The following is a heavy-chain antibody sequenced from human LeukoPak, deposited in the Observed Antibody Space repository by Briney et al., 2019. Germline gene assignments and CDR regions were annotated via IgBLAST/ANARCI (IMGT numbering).Heavy chain of an antibody. V-gene: IGHV1-46*01. J-gene: IGHJ4*02. CDR3: ARAAWGYYDSSGYYSGAIDS. Sequence: ASVKVSCKASGYTFTSHYMHWVRQAPGQGLEWMGKINPSGDSTSYAQKFQGRVTMARDTSTSTVYMELSSLRSEDTAVYYCARAAWGYYDSSGYYSGAIDSWGQGTLVTVSS. CDR1: GYTFTSHY. D-gene: IGHD3-22*01. CDR2: INPSGDST.